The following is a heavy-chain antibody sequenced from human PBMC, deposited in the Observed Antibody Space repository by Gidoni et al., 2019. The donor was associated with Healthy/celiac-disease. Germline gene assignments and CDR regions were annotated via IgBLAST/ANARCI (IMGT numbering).Heavy chain of an antibody. Sequence: QLQLQESGPGLVKPSETLSLTCTLSGGSISSSSYYWGWIRQPPGKGLEWIGSIYYSGSTYYNPSLKSRVTISVDTSKNQFSLKLSAVTAADTAVYYCASPTDYYSYFDYWGQGTLVTVSS. J-gene: IGHJ4*02. CDR1: GGSISSSSYY. D-gene: IGHD3-22*01. CDR2: IYYSGST. CDR3: ASPTDYYSYFDY. V-gene: IGHV4-39*01.